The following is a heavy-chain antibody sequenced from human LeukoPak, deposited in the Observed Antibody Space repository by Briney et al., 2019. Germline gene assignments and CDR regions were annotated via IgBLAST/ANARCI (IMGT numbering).Heavy chain of an antibody. V-gene: IGHV1-24*01. D-gene: IGHD3-22*01. Sequence: VVSVKVFCKVSGYTLTELSMHWVRHDPGKGREWMGGFDPEDGETIYAQKFQGRVTMTEDTSTDTAYMQLRSLRSEDTAVYYCATEDSSSYLGFDYWGQGTLVTVSS. CDR1: GYTLTELS. CDR2: FDPEDGET. J-gene: IGHJ4*02. CDR3: ATEDSSSYLGFDY.